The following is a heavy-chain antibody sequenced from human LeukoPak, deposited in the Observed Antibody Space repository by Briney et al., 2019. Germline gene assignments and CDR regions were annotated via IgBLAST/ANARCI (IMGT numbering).Heavy chain of an antibody. V-gene: IGHV1-2*02. CDR3: ATDWDIAAAGSGDH. D-gene: IGHD6-13*01. Sequence: GASVKVSCKASGYTFTGYYMHWVRQAPGQGLEWMGWINPNSGGTNYAQKFQGRVTMTRDTSISTAYMELSRLRSDDTAVYYCATDWDIAAAGSGDHWGQGTLVTVSS. J-gene: IGHJ4*02. CDR1: GYTFTGYY. CDR2: INPNSGGT.